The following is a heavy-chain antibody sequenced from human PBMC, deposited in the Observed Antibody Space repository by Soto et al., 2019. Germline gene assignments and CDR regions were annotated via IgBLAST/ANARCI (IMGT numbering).Heavy chain of an antibody. V-gene: IGHV4-30-4*01. Sequence: SETLSLTCTVSGGSISSGDFYWSWIRQPPGKGLELIGNIDYSGSTYYNPSLRRRAIMSVDTSQNQFSLKLSSLTAADTAVYFCARADEFSDRFDYWGQGDLVTASS. CDR2: IDYSGST. D-gene: IGHD2-21*02. J-gene: IGHJ4*02. CDR3: ARADEFSDRFDY. CDR1: GGSISSGDFY.